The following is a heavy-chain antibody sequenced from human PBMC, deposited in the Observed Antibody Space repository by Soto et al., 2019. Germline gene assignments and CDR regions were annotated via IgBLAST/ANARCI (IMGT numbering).Heavy chain of an antibody. V-gene: IGHV1-18*01. CDR1: GYTFTSYG. J-gene: IGHJ5*02. CDR3: ARVPYYYDSSGYLSPQPPEP. Sequence: ASVKVSCKASGYTFTSYGISWVRQAPGQGLEWMGWISAYNGNTNYAQKLQGRVTMTTDTSTSTAYMELRSLRSDDTAVYYCARVPYYYDSSGYLSPQPPEPWGQGTLVTVSS. D-gene: IGHD3-22*01. CDR2: ISAYNGNT.